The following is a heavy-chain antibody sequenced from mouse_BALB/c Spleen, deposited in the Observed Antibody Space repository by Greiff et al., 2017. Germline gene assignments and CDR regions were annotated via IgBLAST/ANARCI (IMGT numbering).Heavy chain of an antibody. Sequence: CGPELVKPGASVKMSCKASGYTFTSYVMHWVKQKPGQGLEWIGYINPYNDGTKYNEKFKGKATLTSDKSSSTAYMELSSLTSEDSAVYYCARRGSSPYFDYWGQGTTLTVSS. CDR2: INPYNDGT. J-gene: IGHJ2*01. D-gene: IGHD1-1*01. CDR3: ARRGSSPYFDY. CDR1: GYTFTSYV. V-gene: IGHV1-14*01.